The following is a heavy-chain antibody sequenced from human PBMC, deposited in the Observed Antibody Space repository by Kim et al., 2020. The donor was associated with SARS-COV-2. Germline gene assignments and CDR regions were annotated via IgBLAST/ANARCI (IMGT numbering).Heavy chain of an antibody. CDR1: GFTFSSYG. D-gene: IGHD1-26*01. CDR3: AKQLGSGSYLPYGPIDY. J-gene: IGHJ4*02. V-gene: IGHV3-30*18. CDR2: ISYDGSNK. Sequence: GGSLRLSCAASGFTFSSYGMHWVRQAPGKGLEWVAVISYDGSNKYYADSVKGRFTISRDNSKNTLYLQMNSLRAEDTAVYYCAKQLGSGSYLPYGPIDYWGQGTLVTVSS.